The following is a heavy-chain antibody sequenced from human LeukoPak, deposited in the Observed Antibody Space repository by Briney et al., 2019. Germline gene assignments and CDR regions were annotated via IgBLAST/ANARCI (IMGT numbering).Heavy chain of an antibody. D-gene: IGHD3-10*01. CDR1: GGSFNDYS. Sequence: SETLSLTCRDYGGSFNDYSWTWIRQLPGTGLDWIGEISHTGDTNYSPSLRSRVTMSLATSKSQISLRLVSLTAADTAVYYCARVTYESGSYHGRLEPWGLGTLVTVSS. V-gene: IGHV4-34*01. CDR2: ISHTGDT. CDR3: ARVTYESGSYHGRLEP. J-gene: IGHJ5*02.